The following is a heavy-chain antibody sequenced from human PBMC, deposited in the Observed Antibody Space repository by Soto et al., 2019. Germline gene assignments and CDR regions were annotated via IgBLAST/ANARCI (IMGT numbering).Heavy chain of an antibody. D-gene: IGHD3-3*01. CDR2: ISSGGSNI. Sequence: GGSLRLSCAASGFTFSSYSMNWVRQAPGKGLEWVAAISSGGSNIYYADSVKGRFTISRDNSKNSLYLQMNSLRAEDTAVYYCAKDTGGVDFWSAYAFDIWGQGTMVTVSS. CDR1: GFTFSSYS. CDR3: AKDTGGVDFWSAYAFDI. J-gene: IGHJ3*02. V-gene: IGHV3-30*02.